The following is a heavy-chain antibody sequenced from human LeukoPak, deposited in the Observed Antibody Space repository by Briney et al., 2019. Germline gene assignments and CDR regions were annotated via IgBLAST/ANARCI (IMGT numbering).Heavy chain of an antibody. J-gene: IGHJ4*02. CDR1: GFTVSSNY. Sequence: GGSLRLSCAASGFTVSSNYMSWVRQAPGKGLEWVSVLYSGGATYYADSVKGRFTISRDNSKNTLYLQMNSLRAEDTAVYYCAKDLGNIVGAKGAFDYWGQGTLVTVSS. CDR2: LYSGGAT. V-gene: IGHV3-53*05. D-gene: IGHD1-26*01. CDR3: AKDLGNIVGAKGAFDY.